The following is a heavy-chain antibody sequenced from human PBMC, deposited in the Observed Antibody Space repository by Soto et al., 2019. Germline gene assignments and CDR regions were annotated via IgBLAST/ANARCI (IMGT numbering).Heavy chain of an antibody. V-gene: IGHV4-4*07. D-gene: IGHD2-15*01. CDR3: ARVGMVGSVLGSWFDP. Sequence: QVQLQESGPGLVKPSETLSPTCTVSGGSIRSYYWSWIRQPAGKGLEWIGRFYTSGNTNYNPSLKSRVTMSVDTSKKQFYLKLSSVTAADTAVYYCARVGMVGSVLGSWFDPWGQGTLVTVSS. CDR2: FYTSGNT. CDR1: GGSIRSYY. J-gene: IGHJ5*02.